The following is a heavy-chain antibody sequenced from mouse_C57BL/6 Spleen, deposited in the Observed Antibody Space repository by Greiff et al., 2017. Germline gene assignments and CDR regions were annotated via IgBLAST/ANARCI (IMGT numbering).Heavy chain of an antibody. CDR2: ISSGSSTI. CDR3: ARGDYGSSYGRYFDI. CDR1: GFTFSDYG. J-gene: IGHJ1*03. D-gene: IGHD1-1*01. V-gene: IGHV5-17*01. Sequence: EVKLQESGGGLVKPGGSLKLSCAASGFTFSDYGMHWVRQAPEKGLVWVANISSGSSTIYYADTVMGRFTISRDNAKNTLCLQMTSLRSEDTAMYYSARGDYGSSYGRYFDIWGTGTTVTVSS.